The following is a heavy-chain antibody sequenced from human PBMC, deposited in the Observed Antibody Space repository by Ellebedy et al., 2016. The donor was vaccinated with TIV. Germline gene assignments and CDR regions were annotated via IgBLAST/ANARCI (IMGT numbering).Heavy chain of an antibody. V-gene: IGHV3-30-3*01. CDR3: ARDVGRVGDDS. CDR1: GFVLSRYT. J-gene: IGHJ4*02. CDR2: INNDGTMR. Sequence: GGSLRLXCVASGFVLSRYTMHWVRQAPGKGLEWVALINNDGTMRHNADSVKGRFSISRDNSKNTVYLQMNSLRVEDTAVYFCARDVGRVGDDSWGQGTLVTVSS. D-gene: IGHD5-24*01.